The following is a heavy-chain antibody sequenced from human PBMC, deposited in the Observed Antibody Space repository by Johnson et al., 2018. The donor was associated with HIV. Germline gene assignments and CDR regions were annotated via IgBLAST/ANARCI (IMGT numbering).Heavy chain of an antibody. CDR3: AREQELIGERAFDI. D-gene: IGHD6-13*01. J-gene: IGHJ3*02. CDR1: GFTFSTSW. Sequence: VQLVESGGGLVQPGGSLRLSCAASGFTFSTSWMSWVRQAPGKGLEWVAVISYDGKNNYYTGSVKGRFTSSRDNSKNTLYLQMNSLRDEDTAVYYCAREQELIGERAFDIWGQGTMVTVSS. CDR2: ISYDGKNN. V-gene: IGHV3-30*03.